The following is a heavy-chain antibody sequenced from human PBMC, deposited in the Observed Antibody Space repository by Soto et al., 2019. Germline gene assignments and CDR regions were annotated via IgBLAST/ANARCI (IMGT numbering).Heavy chain of an antibody. Sequence: AVKVSCTDFGYMFTSYGISWVRPAPGQGLEWMGWISAYNGNTNYAQKLQGRVTMTTDTSTSTAYMELRSLRSDDTAVYYCARAYSSSWYVGYWGQGTRVTVSA. J-gene: IGHJ4*02. CDR2: ISAYNGNT. D-gene: IGHD6-13*01. CDR3: ARAYSSSWYVGY. V-gene: IGHV1-18*04. CDR1: GYMFTSYG.